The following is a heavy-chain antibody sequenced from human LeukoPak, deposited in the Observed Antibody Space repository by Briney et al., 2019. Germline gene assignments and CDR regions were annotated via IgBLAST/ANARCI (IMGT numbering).Heavy chain of an antibody. V-gene: IGHV3-7*03. CDR1: GFTFSDYY. CDR3: ARGGGLDV. Sequence: GGSLRLSCAASGFTFSDYYMSWIRQAPGKGLEWVASINHNGNVNYYVDSVKGRFTISRDNAKNSLYLQMSNLRAEDTAVYFCARGGGLDVWGQGATVTVSS. D-gene: IGHD3-16*01. J-gene: IGHJ6*02. CDR2: INHNGNVN.